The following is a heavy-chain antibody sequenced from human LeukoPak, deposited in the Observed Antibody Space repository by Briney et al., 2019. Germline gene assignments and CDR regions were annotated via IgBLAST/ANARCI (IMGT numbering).Heavy chain of an antibody. J-gene: IGHJ4*02. Sequence: GGSLRLSCAASGFTFSRYGMHWVRQAPGKGLEWVAVMWYDGSNEYYADSVKGRFTIYRDNSKNTLYLQINSLRGDDTAVYYCARPLVGAALDYWGQGTLVTVSS. CDR1: GFTFSRYG. D-gene: IGHD1-26*01. CDR3: ARPLVGAALDY. CDR2: MWYDGSNE. V-gene: IGHV3-33*01.